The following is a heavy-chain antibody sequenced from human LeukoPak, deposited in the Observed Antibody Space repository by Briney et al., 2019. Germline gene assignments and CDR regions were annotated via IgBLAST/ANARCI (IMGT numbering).Heavy chain of an antibody. CDR3: ARLGQAAANTKTPNFDY. D-gene: IGHD6-13*01. Sequence: SETLSLTCAVYGGSFSGYYWSWVRQPPGKGLEWIGEINHSGSTNYNPPLKSRVTISVDTSKNQFSLKLSSVTAADTAVYYCARLGQAAANTKTPNFDYWGQGTLVTVSS. J-gene: IGHJ4*02. CDR1: GGSFSGYY. CDR2: INHSGST. V-gene: IGHV4-34*01.